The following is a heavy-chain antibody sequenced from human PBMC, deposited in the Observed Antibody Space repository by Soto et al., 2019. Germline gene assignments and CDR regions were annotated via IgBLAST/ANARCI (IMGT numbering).Heavy chain of an antibody. Sequence: GGSLRLSCAASGFTFSSYGMHWVRQAPGKGLEWVAVIWYDGSNKYYVDSVKGRFTISRDNSKNTLYLQMNSLRAEDTAVYYCARSRGSSYGIEYWGQGTLVTVSS. CDR3: ARSRGSSYGIEY. CDR1: GFTFSSYG. J-gene: IGHJ4*02. CDR2: IWYDGSNK. D-gene: IGHD5-18*01. V-gene: IGHV3-33*01.